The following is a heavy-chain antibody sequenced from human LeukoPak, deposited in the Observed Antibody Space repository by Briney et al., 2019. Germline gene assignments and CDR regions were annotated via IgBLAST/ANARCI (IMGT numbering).Heavy chain of an antibody. CDR1: GFTFSSYG. J-gene: IGHJ6*02. Sequence: PGRSLRLSCAASGFTFSSYGMHWVRQAPGKGLEWVAVIWYDGSNKYYADSVKGRFTISRDNSKNTLYLQMNSLRAEDTAVYYCARTYSHYYYGMDVWGQGTTVTVSS. V-gene: IGHV3-33*01. D-gene: IGHD2-15*01. CDR2: IWYDGSNK. CDR3: ARTYSHYYYGMDV.